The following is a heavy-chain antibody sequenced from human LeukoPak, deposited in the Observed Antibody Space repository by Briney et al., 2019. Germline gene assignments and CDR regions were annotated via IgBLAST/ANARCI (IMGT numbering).Heavy chain of an antibody. CDR2: IYYSGST. D-gene: IGHD6-13*01. J-gene: IGHJ2*01. CDR3: ARRVPSSSWYPGYFDL. V-gene: IGHV4-59*08. Sequence: SETLSLTRTVSGGSISSYYWSWIRQPPGKGLEWIGYIYYSGSTNYNPSLKSRVTISVDTSKNQFSLKLSSVTAADTAVYYCARRVPSSSWYPGYFDLWGRGTLVTVSS. CDR1: GGSISSYY.